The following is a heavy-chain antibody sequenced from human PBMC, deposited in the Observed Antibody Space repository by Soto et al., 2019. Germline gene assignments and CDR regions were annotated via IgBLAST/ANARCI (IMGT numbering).Heavy chain of an antibody. CDR2: ISSSSGTI. CDR1: GFTFSSYA. J-gene: IGHJ4*02. V-gene: IGHV3-48*01. CDR3: ARILSGRDYGDYVDY. D-gene: IGHD4-17*01. Sequence: EVQLVESGGGLVQPGGSLRLSCAASGFTFSSYAMNWVRQAPGKGLEWVSYISSSSGTIYYADSVKGRFTISRDNAKNSLYLQMNGLRAEDTAVYYCARILSGRDYGDYVDYWGQGTLVTVSS.